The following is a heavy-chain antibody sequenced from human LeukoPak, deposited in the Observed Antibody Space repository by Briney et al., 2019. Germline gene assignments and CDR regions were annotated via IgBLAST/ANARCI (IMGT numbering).Heavy chain of an antibody. J-gene: IGHJ4*02. CDR2: IRRRAYGGAA. V-gene: IGHV3-49*03. Sequence: PGQSLRLSCTTSGFAFDDFAMSWLRQPAGKGLEWVGFIRRRAYGGAAEYDASVKGRFIISRYDSKGIAYLQINSLKTEDTAVYYCSRNGLGDFDYWGQGSRVIVSP. CDR1: GFAFDDFA. CDR3: SRNGLGDFDY.